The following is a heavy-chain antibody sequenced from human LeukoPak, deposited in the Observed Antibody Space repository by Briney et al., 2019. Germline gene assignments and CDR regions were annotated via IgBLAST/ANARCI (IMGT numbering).Heavy chain of an antibody. V-gene: IGHV4-34*01. D-gene: IGHD3-10*01. CDR3: ARATRRMVRGVIITPYDY. CDR2: IDHSGST. Sequence: SETLSLTCAVYGGSFSGYYWSWIRQPPGKGLEWIGEIDHSGSTNYNPSLKSRVTISVDTSKNQFSLKLSSVTAADTAVYYCARATRRMVRGVIITPYDYWGQGTLVTVSS. CDR1: GGSFSGYY. J-gene: IGHJ4*02.